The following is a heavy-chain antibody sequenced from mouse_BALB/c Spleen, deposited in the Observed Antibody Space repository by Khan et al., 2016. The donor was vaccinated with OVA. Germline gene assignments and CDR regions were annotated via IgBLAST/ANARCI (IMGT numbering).Heavy chain of an antibody. CDR2: INYSGST. Sequence: EVQLVESGPGLVNPSQSLSLTCTVTGYSITSDYAWNWIRQFPGNKLEWMGYINYSGSTYYNPALKSRISITRDTSKNQFFLQLNSVTTEDTATYYCARDGSRYNYAMDYWGQGTSVTVSS. CDR3: ARDGSRYNYAMDY. V-gene: IGHV3-2*02. J-gene: IGHJ4*01. D-gene: IGHD2-3*01. CDR1: GYSITSDYA.